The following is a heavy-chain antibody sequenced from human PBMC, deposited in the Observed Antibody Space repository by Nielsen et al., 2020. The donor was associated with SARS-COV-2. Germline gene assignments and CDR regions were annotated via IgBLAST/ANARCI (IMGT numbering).Heavy chain of an antibody. CDR3: ARAYSSSSNRLGFYYYYGMDV. J-gene: IGHJ6*02. Sequence: VRQAPGKGLEWIGEIYHSGSTNYNPSLKSRVTISVDKSKNQFSLKLSSVTAADTAVYYCARAYSSSSNRLGFYYYYGMDVWGQGTTVTVSS. V-gene: IGHV4-4*02. CDR2: IYHSGST. D-gene: IGHD6-6*01.